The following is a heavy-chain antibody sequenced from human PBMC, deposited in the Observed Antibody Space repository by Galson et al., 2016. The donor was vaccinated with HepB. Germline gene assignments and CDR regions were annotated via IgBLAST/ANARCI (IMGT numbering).Heavy chain of an antibody. Sequence: SETLSLTCDVSGASISDSNWWTWVRQVPGKGLEWIGEIYHTGTSNNNPFLNSRFTLSVDKSRNQFSLNVTSVTAADTAVYYCARASIFPGARMIFDSWGQGILVTVSS. V-gene: IGHV4-4*02. CDR3: ARASIFPGARMIFDS. CDR2: IYHTGTS. D-gene: IGHD2-2*01. CDR1: GASISDSNW. J-gene: IGHJ5*01.